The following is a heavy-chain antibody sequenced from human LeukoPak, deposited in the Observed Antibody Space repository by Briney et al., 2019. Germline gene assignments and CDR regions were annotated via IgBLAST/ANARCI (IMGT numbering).Heavy chain of an antibody. V-gene: IGHV4-59*01. D-gene: IGHD5-18*01. CDR1: GDSISAYY. CDR3: ARDQGYRYGGGYYFDG. J-gene: IGHJ4*02. CDR2: IFYGGSA. Sequence: KTSETLSLTCAVSGDSISAYYWTWVRQPPGKGLEWVCYIFYGGSANYKPSVKSRVTISLDTSKSPFSLKLSSVAAADTGVYYCARDQGYRYGGGYYFDGWGEASLVTVSA.